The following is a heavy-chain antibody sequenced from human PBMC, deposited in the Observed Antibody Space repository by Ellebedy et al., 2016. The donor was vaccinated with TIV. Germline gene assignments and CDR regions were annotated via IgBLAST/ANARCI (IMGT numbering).Heavy chain of an antibody. Sequence: GESLKISXKGSGYTFTNYFIAWVRQMPGKGLEWMGIIYAGDSYTTYSPSFHGQVTISADKSTSTAYLQWSSLKASDTAIYYCARHWRDGSGNKWPDYWGQGTLVTVST. CDR1: GYTFTNYF. CDR3: ARHWRDGSGNKWPDY. V-gene: IGHV5-51*01. D-gene: IGHD3-10*01. J-gene: IGHJ4*02. CDR2: IYAGDSYT.